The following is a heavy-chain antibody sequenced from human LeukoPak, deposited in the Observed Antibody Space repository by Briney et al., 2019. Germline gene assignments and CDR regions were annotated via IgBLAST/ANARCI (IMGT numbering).Heavy chain of an antibody. CDR2: INPNSGGT. D-gene: IGHD5-18*01. CDR3: ARDVGYSYGYVNY. V-gene: IGHV1-2*02. Sequence: ASVKVSCKASGYSFVLYGISWVRQAPGQGLEWMGWINPNSGGTNYAQKFQGRVTMTRDTSISTAYMELSRLRSDDTAVYYCARDVGYSYGYVNYWGQGTLVTVSS. CDR1: GYSFVLYG. J-gene: IGHJ4*02.